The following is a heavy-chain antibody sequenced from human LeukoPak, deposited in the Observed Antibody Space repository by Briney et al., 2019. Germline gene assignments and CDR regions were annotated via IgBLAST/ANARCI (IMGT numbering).Heavy chain of an antibody. CDR2: INAGNGNT. V-gene: IGHV1-3*01. Sequence: GASGKVSCKASGYTFTSYAMHWVRQAPGQRLEWMGWINAGNGNTKYSQKFQGRVTITRDTSASTAYMELSSLRSEDTAVYHCARRPIVGATNPFDYWGQGTLVTVSS. CDR3: ARRPIVGATNPFDY. D-gene: IGHD1-26*01. CDR1: GYTFTSYA. J-gene: IGHJ4*02.